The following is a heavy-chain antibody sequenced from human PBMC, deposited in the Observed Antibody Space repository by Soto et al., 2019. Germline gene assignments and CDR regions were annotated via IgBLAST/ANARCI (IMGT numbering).Heavy chain of an antibody. CDR2: INPSGGST. CDR3: ASVHSSSWYMTWFDH. CDR1: GYTFTSYY. Sequence: QVQLVQSGAEVKKPGASVKVSCKASGYTFTSYYMHWVRQAPGQGLEWMGIINPSGGSTSYAQKFQGSVTMTRDTSTSTVYMELSSLRSEDTAVYYCASVHSSSWYMTWFDHWGQGTLVTVSS. J-gene: IGHJ5*02. D-gene: IGHD6-13*01. V-gene: IGHV1-46*03.